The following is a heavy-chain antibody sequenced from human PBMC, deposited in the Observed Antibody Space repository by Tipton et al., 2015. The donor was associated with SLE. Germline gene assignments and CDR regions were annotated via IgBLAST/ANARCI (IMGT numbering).Heavy chain of an antibody. CDR2: IYYSGST. V-gene: IGHV4-39*01. CDR1: GGSISSSSYF. D-gene: IGHD3-16*01. CDR3: ARHGIGASGLGGY. J-gene: IGHJ4*02. Sequence: TLSLTCTVSGGSISSSSYFWGWIRQPPGKGLEWIGSIYYSGSTYYNPSLKSRVTISVETSKNQFSLKLSSVTAADTAVYYCARHGIGASGLGGYWGQGTLVTVSS.